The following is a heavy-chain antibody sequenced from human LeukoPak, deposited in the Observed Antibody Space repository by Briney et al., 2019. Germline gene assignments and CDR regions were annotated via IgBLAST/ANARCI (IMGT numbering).Heavy chain of an antibody. CDR2: IYYSGST. CDR3: ARGSVVATIFDY. CDR1: GGSISSYY. V-gene: IGHV4-59*01. J-gene: IGHJ4*02. Sequence: PSETLSLTCTVSGGSISSYYWSWIRQPPGKGLEWIGYIYYSGSTNYNPSLKSRVTISVDTSKNQFSLKLSSVTAADTAVYYCARGSVVATIFDYWGQGTLVTVSS. D-gene: IGHD5-12*01.